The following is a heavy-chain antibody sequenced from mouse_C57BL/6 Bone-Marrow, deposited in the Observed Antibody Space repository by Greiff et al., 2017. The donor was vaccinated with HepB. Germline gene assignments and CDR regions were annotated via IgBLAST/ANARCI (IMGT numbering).Heavy chain of an antibody. V-gene: IGHV5-6*01. CDR2: ISSGGSYT. D-gene: IGHD1-1*01. J-gene: IGHJ1*03. CDR1: GFTFSSYG. CDR3: ARTPYYYGSSHWYFDV. Sequence: EVMLVESGGDLVKPGGSLKLSCAASGFTFSSYGMSWVRQTPDKRLEWVATISSGGSYTYYPDSVKGRFTISRDNAKNTLYLQMSSLKSEDTAMYYCARTPYYYGSSHWYFDVWGTGTTVTVSS.